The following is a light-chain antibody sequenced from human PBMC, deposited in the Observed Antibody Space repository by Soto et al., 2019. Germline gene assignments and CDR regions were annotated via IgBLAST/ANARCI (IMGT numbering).Light chain of an antibody. CDR1: SSNIGNYY. V-gene: IGLV1-51*01. Sequence: QSVLTQPPSVSAAPGQKVTISCSGGSSNIGNYYVSWYQQLPGVAPKLLIFASDKRPSGIPDRFSGSQSGASGTLDITGLQTVDEADYYCGSWDGSLNTYVFGTGTKVTVL. J-gene: IGLJ1*01. CDR2: ASD. CDR3: GSWDGSLNTYV.